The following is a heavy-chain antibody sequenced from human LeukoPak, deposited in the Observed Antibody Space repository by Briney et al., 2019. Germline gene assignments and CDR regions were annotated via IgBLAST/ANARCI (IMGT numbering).Heavy chain of an antibody. CDR3: ARDQGPLWYSSRWDYSSYTDV. V-gene: IGHV3-23*01. CDR1: GFTFSSYG. J-gene: IGHJ6*03. D-gene: IGHD6-13*01. CDR2: ISGSGAST. Sequence: GGSLRLSCAASGFTFSSYGMSWVRQAPGKGLEWVSGISGSGASTYSADSVKGRFTISRDNSKNTLYLQMNSLRAEDTAVYYCARDQGPLWYSSRWDYSSYTDVWGKRTTVTVSS.